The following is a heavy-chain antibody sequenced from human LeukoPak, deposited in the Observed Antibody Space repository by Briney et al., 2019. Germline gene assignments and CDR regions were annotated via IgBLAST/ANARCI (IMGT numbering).Heavy chain of an antibody. J-gene: IGHJ5*02. CDR1: GGSISSSNQY. V-gene: IGHV4-39*01. CDR3: ARRGWFGEISLDP. D-gene: IGHD3-10*01. CDR2: IYYSGST. Sequence: SETLSLTCSVSGGSISSSNQYWGWIRQPPGKGLEWIGSIYYSGSTYYNPSLKSRVTISVDTSKNQFSLNLSSVTAADTAVYYCARRGWFGEISLDPWGQGTLVTVSS.